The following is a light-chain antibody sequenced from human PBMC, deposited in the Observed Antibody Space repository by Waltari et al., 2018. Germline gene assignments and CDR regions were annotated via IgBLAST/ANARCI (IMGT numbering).Light chain of an antibody. V-gene: IGLV2-11*01. Sequence: QSALTQPRSVSGSPGQSVTISCTGTSSDVGAYVYVSRYQHHPGKAPKLMICDVTKRPSGVPDRFSGSKSGNTASLTISGLQAEDEAYYYCCSYAGRYTHVVFGGGTKLTVL. CDR2: DVT. J-gene: IGLJ2*01. CDR3: CSYAGRYTHVV. CDR1: SSDVGAYVY.